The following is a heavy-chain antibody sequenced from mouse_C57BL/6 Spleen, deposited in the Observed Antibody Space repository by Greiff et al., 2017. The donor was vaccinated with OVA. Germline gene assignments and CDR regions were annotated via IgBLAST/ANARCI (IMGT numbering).Heavy chain of an antibody. CDR1: GFTFSNYW. V-gene: IGHV6-3*01. J-gene: IGHJ4*01. D-gene: IGHD1-1*01. Sequence: EVKLEESGGGLVQPGGSMKLSCVASGFTFSNYWMNWVRQSPEKGLEWVAQIRLKSDNYATHYAESVKGRFTISRDDSKSSVYLQMNNLRAEDTGIYYCTGYPLYGSSWLGAMDYWGQGTSVTVSS. CDR3: TGYPLYGSSWLGAMDY. CDR2: IRLKSDNYAT.